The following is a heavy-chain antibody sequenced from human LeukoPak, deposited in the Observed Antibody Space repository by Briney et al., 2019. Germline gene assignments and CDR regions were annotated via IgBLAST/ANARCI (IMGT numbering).Heavy chain of an antibody. Sequence: ASVKVSCKASGYTFTSYGISWVRQAPGQGREWMGWISAYNGNTNYAQKLQGRATMTTHTSTSTAYMALRSLRSDDTAVYYCARDRYPTFDYWGQGTLVTVSS. V-gene: IGHV1-18*01. CDR2: ISAYNGNT. D-gene: IGHD1-1*01. CDR1: GYTFTSYG. J-gene: IGHJ4*02. CDR3: ARDRYPTFDY.